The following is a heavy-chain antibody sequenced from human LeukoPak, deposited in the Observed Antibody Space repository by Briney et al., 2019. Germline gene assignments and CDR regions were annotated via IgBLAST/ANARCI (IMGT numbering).Heavy chain of an antibody. CDR1: GYTFTGYY. CDR2: INPKSGDT. D-gene: IGHD5/OR15-5a*01. CDR3: ARAFGLSGRLGFFDY. Sequence: ASVKVSCKASGYTFTGYYMHWVRQAPGQGLEWMGWINPKSGDTNSAQKFQGRVTMTRDTSISTAYMELRSLRSDDTAVYYCARAFGLSGRLGFFDYWGQGTLVTVSS. V-gene: IGHV1-2*02. J-gene: IGHJ4*02.